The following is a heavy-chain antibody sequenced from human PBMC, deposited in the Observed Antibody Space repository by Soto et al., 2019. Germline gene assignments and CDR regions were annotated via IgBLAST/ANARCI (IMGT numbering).Heavy chain of an antibody. Sequence: QVQLVQSGAEVKKPGASVKVSCKASGYTFTSYDINWVRQATGQGLAWMGWMNPNSGNTGYAQKFPGRVTMTRNTSISTAYMELSSLRSEDTAVYYCARGSFIAAAGTTPYFDYWGQGTLVTVSS. CDR2: MNPNSGNT. CDR1: GYTFTSYD. V-gene: IGHV1-8*01. J-gene: IGHJ4*02. CDR3: ARGSFIAAAGTTPYFDY. D-gene: IGHD6-13*01.